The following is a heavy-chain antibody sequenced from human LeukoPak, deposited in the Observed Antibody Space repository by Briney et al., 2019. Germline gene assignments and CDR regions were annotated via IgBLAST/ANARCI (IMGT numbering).Heavy chain of an antibody. Sequence: ASVKVSCKASGYMFINYDINWVRQAAGQGLEWMAWMTPKTGNSGCAQRFQVRVTLTRDTSTDTAYMELSNLGSEDTAVYYCARKTCTTTSCLHPWGQGTLVTVSS. J-gene: IGHJ5*02. D-gene: IGHD2-2*01. V-gene: IGHV1-8*01. CDR3: ARKTCTTTSCLHP. CDR1: GYMFINYD. CDR2: MTPKTGNS.